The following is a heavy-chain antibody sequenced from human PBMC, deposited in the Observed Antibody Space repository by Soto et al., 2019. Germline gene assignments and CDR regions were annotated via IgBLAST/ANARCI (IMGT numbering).Heavy chain of an antibody. V-gene: IGHV3-7*03. CDR3: AKDGPYSSYGMDF. CDR2: INQDGSEK. Sequence: GGSVRLSCAASGFAFSNYWMSWVRQAPGKGLEWVANINQDGSEKYYVDSVKGRFTISRDNAKNSLYLQMNSLRAEDTAVYYCAKDGPYSSYGMDFWGPGTTVTVS. CDR1: GFAFSNYW. J-gene: IGHJ6*02.